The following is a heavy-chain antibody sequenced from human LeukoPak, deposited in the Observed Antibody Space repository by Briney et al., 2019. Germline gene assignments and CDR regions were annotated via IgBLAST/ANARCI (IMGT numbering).Heavy chain of an antibody. CDR3: AREVTMIVVVTVYYFDY. J-gene: IGHJ4*02. D-gene: IGHD3-22*01. CDR1: GFTFSSYA. V-gene: IGHV3-30*04. Sequence: GGSLRLSCAASGFTFSSYAMHWVRQAPGKGLEWVAVISYDGSNKYYADSVKGRFTISRDNSKNTLYLQMNSLRAEDTAVYYCAREVTMIVVVTVYYFDYWGQGTLVTVSS. CDR2: ISYDGSNK.